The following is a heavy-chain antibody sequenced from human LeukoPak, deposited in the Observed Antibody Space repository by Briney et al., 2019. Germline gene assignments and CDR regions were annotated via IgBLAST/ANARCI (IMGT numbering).Heavy chain of an antibody. J-gene: IGHJ4*02. CDR1: GGTFSSYA. CDR3: ARGGTFYRRTLLNYFDY. V-gene: IGHV1-69*05. CDR2: IIPISGTA. D-gene: IGHD1-14*01. Sequence: SVKVSCKASGGTFSSYAISWVRQPPGQGLEWMGGIIPISGTANYAQKFQGRVTFTTDESTSTGYMEMTSLRSEDTGVYYCARGGTFYRRTLLNYFDYWGQGALVTVSS.